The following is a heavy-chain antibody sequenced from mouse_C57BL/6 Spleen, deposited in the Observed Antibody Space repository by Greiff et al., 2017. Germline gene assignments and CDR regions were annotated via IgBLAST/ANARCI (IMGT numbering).Heavy chain of an antibody. CDR3: ASSYYYGSSYPFAY. D-gene: IGHD1-1*01. Sequence: VQLQQSGPELVEPGASVKISCKASGYTFTDYYMNWVKQSHGKSLEWIGDINPNNGGTSYNQKFKGKATLTVDKSSSTAYMELRSLTSEDSAVYYCASSYYYGSSYPFAYWGQGTLVTVSA. V-gene: IGHV1-26*01. CDR1: GYTFTDYY. CDR2: INPNNGGT. J-gene: IGHJ3*01.